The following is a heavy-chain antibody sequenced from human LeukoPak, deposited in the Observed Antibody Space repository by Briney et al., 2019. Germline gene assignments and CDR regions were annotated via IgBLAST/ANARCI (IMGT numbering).Heavy chain of an antibody. Sequence: ASVKVSCNASGYTFTKYGINWVRQAPGQGLEWMGWISAYIGNTNYAQNLQGRVTLTTDTSTSTASMELRSLRSDDTAVYYCARDSHPSYQSTSWYYMDVWGKGTTVTVSS. CDR2: ISAYIGNT. CDR1: GYTFTKYG. J-gene: IGHJ6*03. CDR3: ARDSHPSYQSTSWYYMDV. V-gene: IGHV1-18*01. D-gene: IGHD1-26*01.